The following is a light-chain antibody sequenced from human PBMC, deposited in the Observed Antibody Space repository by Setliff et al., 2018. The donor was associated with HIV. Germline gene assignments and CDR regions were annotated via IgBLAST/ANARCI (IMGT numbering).Light chain of an antibody. CDR1: QRISNN. CDR2: GAS. CDR3: QQYNNWPRT. Sequence: EIVMTQSPATVSVSPGERATLSCRASQRISNNLAWYQQKPGQAPRLLIYGASTRATAIPARFSGSGSGTEFTLTISSLQSEDFAVYYCQQYNNWPRTFGQGTKVDIK. J-gene: IGKJ1*01. V-gene: IGKV3-15*01.